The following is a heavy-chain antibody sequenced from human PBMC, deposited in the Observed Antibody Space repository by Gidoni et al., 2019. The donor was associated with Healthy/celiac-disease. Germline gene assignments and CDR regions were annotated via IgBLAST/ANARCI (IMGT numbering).Heavy chain of an antibody. CDR2: INPSGGST. Sequence: QVQLVQSGAEVKKPGASVKVSCKASGYTFTRYYIHWVGQAPGQGLEWMGIINPSGGSTSYAQKFQGRVTMTRDTSTSTVYMELSSLRSEDTAVYYCARTDPPTYYDILTGSGFDYWGQGTLVTVSS. CDR1: GYTFTRYY. V-gene: IGHV1-46*01. D-gene: IGHD3-9*01. CDR3: ARTDPPTYYDILTGSGFDY. J-gene: IGHJ4*02.